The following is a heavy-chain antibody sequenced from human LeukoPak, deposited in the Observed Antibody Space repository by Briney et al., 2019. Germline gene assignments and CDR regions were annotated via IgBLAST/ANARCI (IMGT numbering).Heavy chain of an antibody. CDR2: IYPGDSDT. CDR1: GYSFTNYW. J-gene: IGHJ4*02. Sequence: GESLKISCKGSGYSFTNYWIGWVRQMPGKGLEWMGIIYPGDSDTSYDPSFQGQVTISADKSITTAYLQWSSLKASDTAMHYCARRPKYKSGCHFDYWGQGTLVTVSS. CDR3: ARRPKYKSGCHFDY. D-gene: IGHD3-22*01. V-gene: IGHV5-51*01.